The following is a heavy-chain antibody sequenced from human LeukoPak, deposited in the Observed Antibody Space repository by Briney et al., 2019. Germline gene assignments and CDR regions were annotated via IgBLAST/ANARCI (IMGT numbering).Heavy chain of an antibody. CDR2: IKNAGIDT. D-gene: IGHD3-10*01. CDR1: GFMFSNYY. CDR3: ARGGYGHNMDV. V-gene: IGHV3-74*01. Sequence: PGGSLRLSCVGSGFMFSNYYMYWVRQAPGKGLVWVSRIKNAGIDTIYADSVKARFTVSRDNAKNTVYLQMSSLRAEDTAVYYCARGGYGHNMDVWGEGTTVTVSS. J-gene: IGHJ6*03.